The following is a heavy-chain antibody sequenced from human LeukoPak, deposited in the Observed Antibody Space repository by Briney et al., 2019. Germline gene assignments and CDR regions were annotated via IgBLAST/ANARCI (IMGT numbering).Heavy chain of an antibody. CDR1: GFTFSSYS. D-gene: IGHD2-21*02. J-gene: IGHJ4*02. CDR3: ARLLGVVVTARYSDY. CDR2: IGSSSRTI. V-gene: IGHV3-48*01. Sequence: PGGSLRLSCAASGFTFSSYSMNWVRRAPGKGLEWVSHIGSSSRTICYADSVKGRFTISRDNAKNSLYLQMDSLRAEDTAVYYCARLLGVVVTARYSDYWGQGTLVTVSS.